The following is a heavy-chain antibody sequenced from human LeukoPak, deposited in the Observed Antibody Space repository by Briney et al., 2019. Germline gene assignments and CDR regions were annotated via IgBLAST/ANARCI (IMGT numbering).Heavy chain of an antibody. CDR1: GFTFSNAW. V-gene: IGHV3-15*01. Sequence: GGSLRLSCAASGFTFSNAWMSWVRQAPGKGLEWVGRIKSKTDGGTTDYAAPVKGRFTISRDDSKNTLYLQMNSLKTEDTAVYYCTTGASNYDILIGYWYWGQGTLVTVSS. CDR3: TTGASNYDILIGYWY. J-gene: IGHJ4*02. D-gene: IGHD3-9*01. CDR2: IKSKTDGGTT.